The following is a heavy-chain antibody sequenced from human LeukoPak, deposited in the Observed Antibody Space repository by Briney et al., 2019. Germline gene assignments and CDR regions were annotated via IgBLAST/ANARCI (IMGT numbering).Heavy chain of an antibody. CDR3: ARDPYYDILTGLSDY. J-gene: IGHJ4*02. Sequence: PGRSLRLSCAASGFTFSSYGMHWVRQAPGKGLEWVAVIWYDGSNKYYADSVKGRFTISRDNAKNSLYLQMNSLRAEDTAVYYCARDPYYDILTGLSDYWGQGTLVTVSS. V-gene: IGHV3-33*01. D-gene: IGHD3-9*01. CDR1: GFTFSSYG. CDR2: IWYDGSNK.